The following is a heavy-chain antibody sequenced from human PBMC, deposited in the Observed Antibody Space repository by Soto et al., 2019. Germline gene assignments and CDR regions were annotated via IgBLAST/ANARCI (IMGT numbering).Heavy chain of an antibody. CDR1: GFTFSSYA. V-gene: IGHV3-23*01. J-gene: IGHJ4*02. CDR2: ISGSGGST. Sequence: EVQLLESGGGLVQPGGSLRLSCAASGFTFSSYAMSRVRQAPGKGLEWVSAISGSGGSTYYADYVKGRFTISRDNSKNTLYLQMNSLRADDTAVYYCAKNGDLANYFYYWGQGTLVTVSS. CDR3: AKNGDLANYFYY. D-gene: IGHD7-27*01.